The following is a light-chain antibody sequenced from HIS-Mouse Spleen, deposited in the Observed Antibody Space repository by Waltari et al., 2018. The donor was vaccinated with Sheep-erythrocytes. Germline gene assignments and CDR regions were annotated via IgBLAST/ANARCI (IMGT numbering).Light chain of an antibody. J-gene: IGKJ3*01. V-gene: IGKV3-20*01. Sequence: EIVLTQSPGTLSLSPGERATLSCRASQSVSSSYLAWYQQKPGQAPRLLIDGASSRATGLPDRFSGSGSGTDFTLTISRLEPEDFAVYYCQQYGSSPLFTFGPGTKVDIK. CDR1: QSVSSSY. CDR2: GAS. CDR3: QQYGSSPLFT.